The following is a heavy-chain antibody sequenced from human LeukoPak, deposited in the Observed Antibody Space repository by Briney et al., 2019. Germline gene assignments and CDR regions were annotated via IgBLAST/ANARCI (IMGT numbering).Heavy chain of an antibody. J-gene: IGHJ4*02. CDR1: GFTLSDFA. Sequence: GGSLRLSCTASGFTLSDFAMNWVRQAPGKGLEWVSSISRSGGRIDYADSVKGRFTISRDNANSTVYVQMNSLRAEDTAVYYCAKDLWTDSSGWNYFDYWGQGTLVTVSS. D-gene: IGHD6-19*01. CDR3: AKDLWTDSSGWNYFDY. CDR2: ISRSGGRI. V-gene: IGHV3-23*01.